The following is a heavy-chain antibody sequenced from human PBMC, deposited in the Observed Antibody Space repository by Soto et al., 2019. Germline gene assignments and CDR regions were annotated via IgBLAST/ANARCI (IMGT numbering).Heavy chain of an antibody. CDR2: INPSGGST. CDR3: ARDMAYYYDSSGYQPLDY. CDR1: GYTFTSYY. Sequence: GASVKVSCKASGYTFTSYYMHWVRQAPGQGLEWMGIINPSGGSTSYAQKFQGRVTMTRDTSTSTVYMELSSLRSEDTAVYYCARDMAYYYDSSGYQPLDYWGQGTLVTVSS. V-gene: IGHV1-46*01. J-gene: IGHJ4*02. D-gene: IGHD3-22*01.